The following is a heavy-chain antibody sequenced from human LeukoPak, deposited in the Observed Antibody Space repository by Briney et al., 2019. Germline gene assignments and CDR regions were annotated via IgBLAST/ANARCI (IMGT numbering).Heavy chain of an antibody. CDR3: ARVRATWHYYYYMDV. Sequence: ASVKVSCKASGYTFTSYGISWVRQAPGQGLERMGWISAYNGNTNYAQKLQGRVTMTTDISTSTAYMELRSLRSDDTAVYYCARVRATWHYYYYMDVWGKGTTVTVSS. D-gene: IGHD1-26*01. V-gene: IGHV1-18*01. J-gene: IGHJ6*03. CDR2: ISAYNGNT. CDR1: GYTFTSYG.